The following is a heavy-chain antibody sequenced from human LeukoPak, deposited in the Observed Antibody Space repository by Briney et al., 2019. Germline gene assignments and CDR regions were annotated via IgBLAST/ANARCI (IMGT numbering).Heavy chain of an antibody. Sequence: GGSLRLSCAASGSAFSTYWMDWVRQAPGKGLEWVGNINQDGSVKHYVDSVRGRFTISRDDALNSVYLQMSALRVEDTAVYYCTRDFVFWGQGSLVTASS. CDR1: GSAFSTYW. J-gene: IGHJ4*02. CDR2: INQDGSVK. V-gene: IGHV3-7*01. D-gene: IGHD3-3*01. CDR3: TRDFVF.